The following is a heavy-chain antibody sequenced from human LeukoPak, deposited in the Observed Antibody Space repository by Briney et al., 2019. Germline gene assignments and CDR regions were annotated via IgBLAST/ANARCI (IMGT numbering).Heavy chain of an antibody. CDR1: GFTFDDYA. CDR3: ASGVAVAGFDY. V-gene: IGHV3-9*01. CDR2: ISWNSGSI. Sequence: GGSLRLSCAASGFTFDDYAMHWVRQAPGKGLEWVSGISWNSGSIGYADSVKGRFTISRDNAKNSLYLQMNSLRAEDTAVYYCASGVAVAGFDYWGQGTLVTVSS. J-gene: IGHJ4*02. D-gene: IGHD6-19*01.